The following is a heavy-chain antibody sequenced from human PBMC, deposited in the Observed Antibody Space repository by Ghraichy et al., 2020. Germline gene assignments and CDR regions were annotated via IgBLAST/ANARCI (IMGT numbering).Heavy chain of an antibody. Sequence: SETLSLTCAVSGGSISSSNWWSWVRQPPGKGLEWIGEIYHSGSTNYNPSLKSRVTISVDKSKNQFSLKLSSVTAADTAVYYCARAHPGAIGGAFDIWGQGTMVTVSS. CDR3: ARAHPGAIGGAFDI. D-gene: IGHD3-10*01. V-gene: IGHV4-4*02. CDR1: GGSISSSNW. CDR2: IYHSGST. J-gene: IGHJ3*02.